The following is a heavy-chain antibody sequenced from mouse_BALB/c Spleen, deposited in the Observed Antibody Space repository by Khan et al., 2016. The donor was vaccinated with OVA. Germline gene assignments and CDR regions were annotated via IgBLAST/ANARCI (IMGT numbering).Heavy chain of an antibody. CDR3: ARWATWYFDV. Sequence: QVQLQQSGAELVRPGTSVKISCKASGYTFTNYWLGWIKQRPGHGLEWIGDIYPGGGYTNYNEKFRGKATLTAGTSSSTAYMQLRGLTSEDSTVYFCARWATWYFDVWGAGTTVTVSS. D-gene: IGHD3-1*01. CDR1: GYTFTNYW. CDR2: IYPGGGYT. V-gene: IGHV1-63*02. J-gene: IGHJ1*01.